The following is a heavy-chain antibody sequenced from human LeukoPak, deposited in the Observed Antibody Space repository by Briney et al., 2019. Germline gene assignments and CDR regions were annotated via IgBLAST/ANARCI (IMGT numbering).Heavy chain of an antibody. CDR1: GGTFSSYA. V-gene: IGHV1-69*13. D-gene: IGHD6-13*01. CDR3: AREDNEGVAAAGTDSYYYMDV. CDR2: IIPIFGTA. J-gene: IGHJ6*03. Sequence: SVKVSCKASGGTFSSYAISWVRQAPGQGLEWMGGIIPIFGTANYAQKCQGRVTITAAESTSTAYMELSSLRYEDTAVYYCAREDNEGVAAAGTDSYYYMDVWGKGTTVTVSS.